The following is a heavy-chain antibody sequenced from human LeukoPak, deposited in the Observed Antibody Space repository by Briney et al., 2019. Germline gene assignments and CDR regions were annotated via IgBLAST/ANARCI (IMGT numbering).Heavy chain of an antibody. J-gene: IGHJ4*02. CDR2: ISRSGGST. D-gene: IGHD3-22*01. Sequence: GGSLRLSCAASGFTFSSYAMSWVRQAPGKGLEWVSAISRSGGSTYYAVSVKGRFTISRDNSKNTLYLQMNSLRAEDTAVYYCAKVGDSSGFDYWGQGTLVTVSS. V-gene: IGHV3-23*01. CDR3: AKVGDSSGFDY. CDR1: GFTFSSYA.